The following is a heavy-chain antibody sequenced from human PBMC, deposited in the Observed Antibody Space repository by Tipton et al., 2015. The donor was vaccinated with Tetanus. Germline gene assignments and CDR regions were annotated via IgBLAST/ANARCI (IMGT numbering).Heavy chain of an antibody. V-gene: IGHV4-39*01. Sequence: TLSLTCTVSGGSISSSSYYWGWIRQPPGKGLEWIGSIYYSGSTYYNPSLKSRVTISVDTSKNQFSLKLSSVTAADTAVYYCARHLAWGNYIAGSVSGWFDPWGQGTLVTVSS. CDR3: ARHLAWGNYIAGSVSGWFDP. CDR2: IYYSGST. CDR1: GGSISSSSYY. J-gene: IGHJ5*02. D-gene: IGHD4-11*01.